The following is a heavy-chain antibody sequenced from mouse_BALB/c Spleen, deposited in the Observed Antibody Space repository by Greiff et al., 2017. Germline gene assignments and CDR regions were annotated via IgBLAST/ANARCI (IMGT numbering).Heavy chain of an antibody. CDR3: ARGYYGSSFLDY. CDR2: ISSGGSYT. CDR1: GFTFSSYA. Sequence: EVKVVESGGGLVKPGGSLKLSCAASGFTFSSYAMSWVRQSPEKRLEWVAEISSGGSYTYYPDTVTGRFTISRDNAKNTLYLEMSSLRSEDTAMYYCARGYYGSSFLDYWGRGTTLTVSS. V-gene: IGHV5-9-4*01. J-gene: IGHJ2*01. D-gene: IGHD1-1*01.